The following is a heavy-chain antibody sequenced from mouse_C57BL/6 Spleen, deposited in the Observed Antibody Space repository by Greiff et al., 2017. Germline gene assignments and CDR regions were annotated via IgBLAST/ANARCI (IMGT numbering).Heavy chain of an antibody. J-gene: IGHJ4*01. D-gene: IGHD2-4*01. CDR3: ARDLDDYDEDYAMDD. CDR2: ISDGGSYT. CDR1: GFTFSSYA. V-gene: IGHV5-4*01. Sequence: EVQGVESGGGLVKPGGSLKLSCAASGFTFSSYAMSWVSQTPEKRLEWVATISDGGSYTYYPDNVKGRFTISRDNATNNLYLQMSHLKSEDTAMYYCARDLDDYDEDYAMDDWGQGTSVTVSS.